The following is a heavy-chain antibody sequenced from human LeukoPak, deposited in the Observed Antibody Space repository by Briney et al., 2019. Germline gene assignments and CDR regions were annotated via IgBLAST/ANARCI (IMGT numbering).Heavy chain of an antibody. CDR2: ISSNGGST. CDR1: GFTVSSNY. D-gene: IGHD6-19*01. J-gene: IGHJ4*02. Sequence: GGSLRLSCAASGFTVSSNYMSWVRQAPGKGLEYVSAISSNGGSTYYANSVKGRFTISRDNSKNTLYLQMGSLRAEDMAVYYCARGGGAGYFDYWGQGTLVTVSS. CDR3: ARGGGAGYFDY. V-gene: IGHV3-64*01.